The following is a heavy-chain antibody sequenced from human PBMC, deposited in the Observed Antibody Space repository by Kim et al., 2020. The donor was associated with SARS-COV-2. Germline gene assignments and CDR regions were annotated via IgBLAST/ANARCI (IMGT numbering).Heavy chain of an antibody. J-gene: IGHJ4*02. V-gene: IGHV3-11*06. CDR3: ARALWSGDHTYYFDY. Sequence: GGSLRLSCAASGFTFTDYFMGWIRQAPGKGLEWISYISSRSAYTGYADSVKGRFTISRDNAKKSVSLEMSSLRADDTAVYYCARALWSGDHTYYFDYWGQGTLVTVSS. CDR2: ISSRSAYT. CDR1: GFTFTDYF. D-gene: IGHD3-10*01.